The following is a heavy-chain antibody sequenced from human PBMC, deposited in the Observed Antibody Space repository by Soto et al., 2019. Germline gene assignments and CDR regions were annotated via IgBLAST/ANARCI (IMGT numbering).Heavy chain of an antibody. Sequence: QIQLVQSGPEVKKPGASVKVSCKASGYTFDIYGISWVRQVPGQGPEWVGWISADNGDTKYAQRMQARVTLTTNTATSTAYMELRSLRSDDTAVYYCARDRSYYYDSSGYPFDYWGQGSLVTVSS. CDR2: ISADNGDT. V-gene: IGHV1-18*01. CDR1: GYTFDIYG. J-gene: IGHJ4*02. D-gene: IGHD3-22*01. CDR3: ARDRSYYYDSSGYPFDY.